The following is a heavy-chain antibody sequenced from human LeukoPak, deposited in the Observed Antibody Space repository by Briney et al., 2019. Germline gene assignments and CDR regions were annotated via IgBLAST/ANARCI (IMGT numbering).Heavy chain of an antibody. CDR3: AKGGYSYGYSDF. CDR1: GFTFSSYG. D-gene: IGHD5-18*01. V-gene: IGHV3-30*18. J-gene: IGHJ4*02. Sequence: PGGSLRLSCAASGFTFSSYGMHWVRQAPGKGLEWVAVISSDGSHKYYADSVKGRFTISRDNSKNTLYLQMNSLRAEDTAVYYCAKGGYSYGYSDFWGQGTLVTVSS. CDR2: ISSDGSHK.